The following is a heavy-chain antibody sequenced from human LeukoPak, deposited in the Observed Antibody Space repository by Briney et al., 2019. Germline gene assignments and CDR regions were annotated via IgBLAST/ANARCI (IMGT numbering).Heavy chain of an antibody. J-gene: IGHJ5*02. CDR3: AKDRDYDFWSGGFDP. CDR2: ISGSGGST. V-gene: IGHV3-23*01. Sequence: PGGSLRLSCAASGFTFSSYAMSWVRQAPGKGLEWVSAISGSGGSTYYADSVKGRFTISRDNSKNTLYLQMNSLRAEDTAVYYCAKDRDYDFWSGGFDPWGRGTLVTVSS. CDR1: GFTFSSYA. D-gene: IGHD3-3*01.